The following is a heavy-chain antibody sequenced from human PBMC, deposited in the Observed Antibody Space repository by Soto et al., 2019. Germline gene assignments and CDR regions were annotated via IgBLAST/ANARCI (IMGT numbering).Heavy chain of an antibody. CDR2: INACNGNT. D-gene: IGHD4-4*01. Sequence: QVQLVQSGAEEKKPGASVKVSCKASGYTFTSYAMHWVRQAPGQRLEWMGWINACNGNTKYSQKFQGRVTMTRDTSASTAYMELSSLRSEDKAVYYCESNHLVTTPYGMDVWGHGTTFTVSS. CDR3: ESNHLVTTPYGMDV. J-gene: IGHJ6*02. V-gene: IGHV1-3*05. CDR1: GYTFTSYA.